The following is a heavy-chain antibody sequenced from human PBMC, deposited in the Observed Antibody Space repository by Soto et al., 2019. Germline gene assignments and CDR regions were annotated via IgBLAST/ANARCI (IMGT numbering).Heavy chain of an antibody. J-gene: IGHJ5*02. CDR1: GGSISSDDW. Sequence: QVQLQESGPGLVKPSGTLSLTCAVSGGSISSDDWWTWVRQTPGKGLEWIGEIYHSGTTNYNPSLMSRVTIAVDKAKSQFSLRLDSVTAADTAVYYCARSDCYGVCREKWLDPWGQGILVTVSS. D-gene: IGHD2-21*02. CDR3: ARSDCYGVCREKWLDP. CDR2: IYHSGTT. V-gene: IGHV4-4*02.